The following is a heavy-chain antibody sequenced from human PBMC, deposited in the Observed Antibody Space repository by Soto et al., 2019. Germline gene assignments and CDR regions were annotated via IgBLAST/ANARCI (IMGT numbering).Heavy chain of an antibody. CDR1: GYTFTSYD. CDR2: MNPNSGNT. D-gene: IGHD6-6*01. Sequence: GASVKVSCKASGYTFTSYDINWVRQATGQGLEWMGWMNPNSGNTGYAQKFQGRVTMTRNTSISTAYMELSSLRSEDTAVYYCASGIAARGYYYYMDVWGKGTTVTVSS. CDR3: ASGIAARGYYYYMDV. V-gene: IGHV1-8*01. J-gene: IGHJ6*03.